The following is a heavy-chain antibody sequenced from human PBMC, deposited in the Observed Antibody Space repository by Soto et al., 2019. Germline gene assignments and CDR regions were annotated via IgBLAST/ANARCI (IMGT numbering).Heavy chain of an antibody. V-gene: IGHV3-15*07. Sequence: GGSLRLSCAASDLTVSSAWMNWVRRAPGKGLEWVGRIRSVTDGGTTDYAAPVKGRFTISRDDSKNTVSLQMNSLKTEDTALYYCTTKGGLVTGTDYWGQGTLVTVSS. CDR2: IRSVTDGGTT. D-gene: IGHD1-20*01. CDR3: TTKGGLVTGTDY. CDR1: DLTVSSAW. J-gene: IGHJ4*02.